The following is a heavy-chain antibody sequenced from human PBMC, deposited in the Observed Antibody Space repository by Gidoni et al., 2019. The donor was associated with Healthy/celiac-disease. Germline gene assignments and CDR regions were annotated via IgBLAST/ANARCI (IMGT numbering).Heavy chain of an antibody. CDR2: IKSKTDGGTT. D-gene: IGHD5-12*01. J-gene: IGHJ4*02. V-gene: IGHV3-15*01. Sequence: EVQLVESGGGLVKPEVSLRLTCAASGFTSGNALMSWVRQAPGKGLGWVGRIKSKTDGGTTDYAAPVKGRFTISRDYSKNTLDLQMNSLKTEDTAVYYCTTVKSLRFVGPDYGCQGTLVTVSS. CDR3: TTVKSLRFVGPDY. CDR1: GFTSGNAL.